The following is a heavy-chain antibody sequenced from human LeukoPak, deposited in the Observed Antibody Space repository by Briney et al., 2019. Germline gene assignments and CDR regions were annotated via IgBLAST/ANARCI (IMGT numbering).Heavy chain of an antibody. CDR3: ARIGYSSSCTDY. CDR2: IKQDGGVK. V-gene: IGHV3-7*01. CDR1: GFTFSNYW. Sequence: GESLRLSCAASGFTFSNYWMTWVRQAPGKGLEWVASIKQDGGVKYYVDSVKGRFTISRDDAKNSVYLQMNGLRAEDTAVYYCARIGYSSSCTDYWGQGTQVIVSS. D-gene: IGHD6-13*01. J-gene: IGHJ4*02.